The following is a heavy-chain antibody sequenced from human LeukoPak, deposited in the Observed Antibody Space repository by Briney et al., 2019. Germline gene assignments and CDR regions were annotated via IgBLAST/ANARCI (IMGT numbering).Heavy chain of an antibody. Sequence: GGSLRLSCAASGFTFDDYAMHWVRQAPGKGLEWVSGISWNSGSKGYADSVKGRFTISRDNAKNSLYLQMNSLRAEDTALYYCANTDSTGYNFDYWGQGTLVTVSS. CDR1: GFTFDDYA. CDR3: ANTDSTGYNFDY. CDR2: ISWNSGSK. V-gene: IGHV3-9*01. D-gene: IGHD3-22*01. J-gene: IGHJ4*02.